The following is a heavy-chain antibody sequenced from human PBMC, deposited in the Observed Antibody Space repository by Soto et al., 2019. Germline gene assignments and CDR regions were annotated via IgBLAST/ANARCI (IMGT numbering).Heavy chain of an antibody. Sequence: SETLSLTCTVSGGSISSYYWSWIRQPPGKGLEWIGYIYYSGSTNYNPSLKSRVTISVDTSKNQFSLKLSSVTAADTAVYYCASGPVVYYYYYYMDVWGKGTTVTVSS. CDR3: ASGPVVYYYYYYMDV. J-gene: IGHJ6*03. CDR2: IYYSGST. V-gene: IGHV4-59*08. CDR1: GGSISSYY.